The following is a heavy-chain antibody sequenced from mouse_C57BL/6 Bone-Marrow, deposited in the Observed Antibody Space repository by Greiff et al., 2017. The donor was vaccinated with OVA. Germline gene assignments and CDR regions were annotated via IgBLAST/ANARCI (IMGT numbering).Heavy chain of an antibody. CDR1: GYTFTDYY. CDR2: INPNNGGT. V-gene: IGHV1-26*01. J-gene: IGHJ1*03. Sequence: EVQLQQSGPELVKPGASVKISCKASGYTFTDYYMNWVKQSHGKSLEWIGDINPNNGGTSYNQKFKGKATLTVDKSSSTAYMELRSLTSEDSAVYYCARWGAAQAFYWYFDVWGTGTTVTVSS. CDR3: ARWGAAQAFYWYFDV. D-gene: IGHD3-2*02.